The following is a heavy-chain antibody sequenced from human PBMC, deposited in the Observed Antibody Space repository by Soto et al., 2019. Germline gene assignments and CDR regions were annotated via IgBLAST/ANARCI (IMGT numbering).Heavy chain of an antibody. Sequence: GGSLRLSCAASGFTFSSYGMHWVRQAPGKGLEWVAVISYDGSNKYYADSVKGRFTISRDNSKNTLYLQMNSLRAEDTAVYYCAKDTMGLAGPSDYWGRGTLVTVSS. CDR3: AKDTMGLAGPSDY. CDR2: ISYDGSNK. D-gene: IGHD6-19*01. V-gene: IGHV3-30*18. J-gene: IGHJ4*02. CDR1: GFTFSSYG.